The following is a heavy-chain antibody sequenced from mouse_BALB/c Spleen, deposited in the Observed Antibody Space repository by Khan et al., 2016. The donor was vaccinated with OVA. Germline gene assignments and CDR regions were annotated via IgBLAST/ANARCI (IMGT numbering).Heavy chain of an antibody. CDR1: GYTFSSYW. V-gene: IGHV1-9*01. CDR3: ARGYFFDY. CDR2: ILPGTGSA. D-gene: IGHD1-1*01. Sequence: QVQLQQSGAELMKPGASVKISCKATGYTFSSYWIERVKQRPGHGLEWIGEILPGTGSANYNEKFKGKATFTADTSSKTAYMHLSSLTSEDSAVYYCARGYFFDYWGQGTTLTVSS. J-gene: IGHJ2*01.